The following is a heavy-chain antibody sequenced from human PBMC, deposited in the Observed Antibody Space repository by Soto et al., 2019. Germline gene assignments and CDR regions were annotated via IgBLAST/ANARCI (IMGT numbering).Heavy chain of an antibody. V-gene: IGHV3-21*01. Sequence: GGSLRLSCAASGFTFSSYSMNWVRQSPGKGLEWVSSISSSSSYIYYADSVKGRFTISRDNAKNSLYLQMNSLRAEDTAVYYWARGGGGGIAAAYYYYGMDVWGQGTTVTVSS. CDR1: GFTFSSYS. CDR3: ARGGGGGIAAAYYYYGMDV. D-gene: IGHD6-13*01. CDR2: ISSSSSYI. J-gene: IGHJ6*02.